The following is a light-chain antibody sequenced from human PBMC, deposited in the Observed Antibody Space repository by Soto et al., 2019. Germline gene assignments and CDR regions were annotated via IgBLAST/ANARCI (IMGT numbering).Light chain of an antibody. V-gene: IGKV3-20*01. Sequence: EIVLTQSPGTLSLSPGERATLSCRASQSVSSSYLAWYQQKPGQAPRLLIYGASSRATGIPDRFSGSGSGTAFTLTISRLEPEEFAVYYCQQYGSSPPYPFGYGTKLEIK. J-gene: IGKJ2*01. CDR2: GAS. CDR1: QSVSSSY. CDR3: QQYGSSPPYP.